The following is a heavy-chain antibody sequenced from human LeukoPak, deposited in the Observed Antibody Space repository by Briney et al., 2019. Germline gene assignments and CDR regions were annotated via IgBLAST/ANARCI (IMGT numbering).Heavy chain of an antibody. CDR1: GYFISSSNW. V-gene: IGHV4-28*01. CDR2: IYYSGST. D-gene: IGHD4-17*01. J-gene: IGHJ3*02. Sequence: SETLSLTCAVSGYFISSSNWWGWIRQLPGKGLEWIGYIYYSGSTYYNPSLKSRVTTSVDTSKNQFSLKLCSVTAVDTAVYYCARKGDYAGIDIWGQGTMVTVSS. CDR3: ARKGDYAGIDI.